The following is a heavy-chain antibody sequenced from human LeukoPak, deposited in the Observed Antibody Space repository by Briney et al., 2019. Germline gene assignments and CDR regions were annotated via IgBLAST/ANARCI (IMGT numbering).Heavy chain of an antibody. CDR1: GFTFSNAW. CDR3: ARDSGTTGEVKFDP. CDR2: IYTSGSI. Sequence: GSLRLSCAASGFTFSNAWMSWIRQPAGKGLEWIGRIYTSGSITYNPSLKSRVSMSVDTSKNQFSLKLSSVTAADTAVYYCARDSGTTGEVKFDPWGQGTLVTVSS. J-gene: IGHJ5*02. D-gene: IGHD3-10*01. V-gene: IGHV4-4*07.